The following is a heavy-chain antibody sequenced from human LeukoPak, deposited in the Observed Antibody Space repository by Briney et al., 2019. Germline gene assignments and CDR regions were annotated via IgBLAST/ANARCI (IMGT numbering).Heavy chain of an antibody. CDR2: INSDGSST. CDR1: GFTFSSYW. J-gene: IGHJ4*02. Sequence: GGSLRLSCAASGFTFSSYWMHWVRQVSGKGLVWVSRINSDGSSTSYADSVKGRFTISRDNAKNSLYLQMSSLRADDTAVYYCARLSEMLRGPEVIYYFDYWGQGNLVTVSS. V-gene: IGHV3-74*01. CDR3: ARLSEMLRGPEVIYYFDY. D-gene: IGHD3-10*01.